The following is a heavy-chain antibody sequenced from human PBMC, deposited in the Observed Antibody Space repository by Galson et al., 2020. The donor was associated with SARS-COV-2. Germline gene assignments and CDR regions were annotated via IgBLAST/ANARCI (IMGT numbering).Heavy chain of an antibody. Sequence: SETLSLTCTVSGGSITGSHFYWRWVRQHPGKGLEWIGDISYSGATTYNPSLKSRLSISLDTSKNQFSLDLRSVTAADTAVYFCARDYRFTIFLESYYYMDVWGKGTTVIVSS. D-gene: IGHD3-3*01. CDR2: ISYSGAT. J-gene: IGHJ6*03. CDR1: GGSITGSHFY. CDR3: ARDYRFTIFLESYYYMDV. V-gene: IGHV4-31*03.